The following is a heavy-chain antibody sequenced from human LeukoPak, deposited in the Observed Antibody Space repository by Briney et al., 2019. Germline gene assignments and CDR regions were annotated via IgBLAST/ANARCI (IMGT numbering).Heavy chain of an antibody. CDR1: GFTFSSYS. V-gene: IGHV3-21*01. CDR2: ISSSSSYI. J-gene: IGHJ4*02. CDR3: ARGDIAAAGTCSDY. D-gene: IGHD6-13*01. Sequence: GGSLRLSCAASGFTFSSYSMNWVRQAPGKGLEWVSSISSSSSYIYYADSVKGRFTISRDNAKNSLYLQMNSLRAEDTAVYYCARGDIAAAGTCSDYWGQGTLVTVSS.